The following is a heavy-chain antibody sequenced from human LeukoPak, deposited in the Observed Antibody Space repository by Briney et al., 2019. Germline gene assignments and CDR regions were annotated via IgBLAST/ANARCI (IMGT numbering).Heavy chain of an antibody. V-gene: IGHV3-15*01. CDR1: GFTFSNAW. Sequence: GGSLRLSCAASGFTFSNAWMSWVRQAPGKGLEWVGRIKSKTDGGTTDYAAPVKGRFTISRDDSKNTLYLQMNSLKTEDTAVYSCTTDGRTYYYDSSGYYSLDAFDIWGQGTMVTVSS. J-gene: IGHJ3*02. CDR3: TTDGRTYYYDSSGYYSLDAFDI. CDR2: IKSKTDGGTT. D-gene: IGHD3-22*01.